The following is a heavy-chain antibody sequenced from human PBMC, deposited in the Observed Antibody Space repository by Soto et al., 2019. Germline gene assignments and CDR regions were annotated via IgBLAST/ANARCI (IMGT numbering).Heavy chain of an antibody. Sequence: PGGSLSLSCAASGFPFGTTDMSWVRQAPGEGLEWVSTIDGSGGITFYADSVKGRFTISRDNSRNTVYLQMNSLRGDDTALYYCVKNSGWFNTWGQGALVTVYS. CDR1: GFPFGTTD. D-gene: IGHD3-10*01. V-gene: IGHV3-23*01. CDR2: IDGSGGIT. CDR3: VKNSGWFNT. J-gene: IGHJ5*02.